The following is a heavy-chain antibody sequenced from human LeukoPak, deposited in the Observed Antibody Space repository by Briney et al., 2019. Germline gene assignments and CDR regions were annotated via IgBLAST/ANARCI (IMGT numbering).Heavy chain of an antibody. V-gene: IGHV4-39*01. CDR3: VRHISTNTGYFDS. CDR1: GFTFSNYA. J-gene: IGHJ4*02. CDR2: VYYDGTS. D-gene: IGHD2/OR15-2a*01. Sequence: GSLRLSCAASGFTFSNYAMGWVRQAPGKGLEWIGSVYYDGTSYSNPSLKSRAAVFVDTSRDQFSLDLSFVTAADTALYYCVRHISTNTGYFDSCGQGILVSVSS.